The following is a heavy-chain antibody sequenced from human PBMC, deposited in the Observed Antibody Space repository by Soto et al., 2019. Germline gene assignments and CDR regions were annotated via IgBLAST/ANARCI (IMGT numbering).Heavy chain of an antibody. J-gene: IGHJ3*02. V-gene: IGHV4-4*07. D-gene: IGHD2-2*01. CDR3: ASERTYQLSGDDALDI. Sequence: PSETLSLTCTVSGGSLSNYNWNWVRQSAGKGLEWIGRIYSTGKAYYNPSLKRRVTMSLDTLNNQVSLRLSSVTAAVSAKYYCASERTYQLSGDDALDIWGLGTMVTVSS. CDR1: GGSLSNYN. CDR2: IYSTGKA.